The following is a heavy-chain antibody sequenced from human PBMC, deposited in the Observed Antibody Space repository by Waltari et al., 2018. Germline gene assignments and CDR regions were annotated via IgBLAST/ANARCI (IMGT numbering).Heavy chain of an antibody. CDR2: ITGSGVST. V-gene: IGHV3-23*01. J-gene: IGHJ4*02. D-gene: IGHD3-16*01. CDR3: AKSPPVTSGGANYYFDY. CDR1: GFTFPSYA. Sequence: EVQLLESGGGLVQPGGSLRLSCAASGFTFPSYAMGWVRQAPGKGLEWFSGITGSGVSTYYADSVKGRFTISRDNSKNTLYLQMNSLRAEDTAVYYCAKSPPVTSGGANYYFDYWGQGTLVTVSS.